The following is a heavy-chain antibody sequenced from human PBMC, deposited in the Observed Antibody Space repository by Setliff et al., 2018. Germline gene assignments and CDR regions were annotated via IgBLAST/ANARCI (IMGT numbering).Heavy chain of an antibody. J-gene: IGHJ4*01. V-gene: IGHV4-34*01. D-gene: IGHD3-3*01. CDR2: INHRGST. CDR3: ARAREGGFLEWAPFDS. CDR1: GDSFSDYY. Sequence: SETLSLTCAVYGDSFSDYYWSWIRQPPGKGLEWIEEINHRGSTNYSPSLKSRVTFSVDKSKNQFSMEVKSVTAADTAIYYCARAREGGFLEWAPFDSWGRGILVTVSS.